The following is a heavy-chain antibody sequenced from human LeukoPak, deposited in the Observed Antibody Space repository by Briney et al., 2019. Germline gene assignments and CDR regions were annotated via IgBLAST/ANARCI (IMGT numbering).Heavy chain of an antibody. Sequence: GGSLRLSCAASGFTVSSNYMSWVRQAPGKGLEWVSVIYSGGSTYYADSVKGRFTISRDNSKNMLYLQMNSLRAEDTAVYYCAREDWGSGYFDYWGQGTLVTVSS. D-gene: IGHD7-27*01. CDR2: IYSGGST. CDR1: GFTVSSNY. CDR3: AREDWGSGYFDY. J-gene: IGHJ4*02. V-gene: IGHV3-66*02.